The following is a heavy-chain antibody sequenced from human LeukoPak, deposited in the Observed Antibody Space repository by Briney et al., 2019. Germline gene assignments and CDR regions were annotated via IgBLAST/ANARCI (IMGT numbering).Heavy chain of an antibody. Sequence: SEALSLTCAVYGGSFSGYYWSWIRQPPGKGLEWIGEINHSGSTNYNPSLKSRVTISVDTSKNQFSLKLSSVTAADTAVYYCARGSGWYPNYFDYWGQGTLVTVSS. CDR2: INHSGST. J-gene: IGHJ4*02. CDR3: ARGSGWYPNYFDY. V-gene: IGHV4-34*01. CDR1: GGSFSGYY. D-gene: IGHD6-19*01.